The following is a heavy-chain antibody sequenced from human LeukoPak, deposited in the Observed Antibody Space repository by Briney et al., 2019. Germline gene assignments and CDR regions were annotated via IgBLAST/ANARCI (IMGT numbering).Heavy chain of an antibody. J-gene: IGHJ4*02. CDR2: ISGSGDNT. Sequence: GGSLRLSCAASGFTFSSYAMSWVRQAPGKGLEWVSGISGSGDNTYYADSVKGRFTISRDNSKNTLYVQVNSLGTEDTAAYYCAKGSCYDSSGSFYFDYWGQGTLVTVSS. CDR1: GFTFSSYA. V-gene: IGHV3-23*01. CDR3: AKGSCYDSSGSFYFDY. D-gene: IGHD3-22*01.